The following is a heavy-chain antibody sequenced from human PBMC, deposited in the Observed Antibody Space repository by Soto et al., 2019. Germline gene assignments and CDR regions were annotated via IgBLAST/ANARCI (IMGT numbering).Heavy chain of an antibody. CDR2: INRDGSDT. V-gene: IGHV3-7*01. Sequence: EVHLVESGGGLVQPGGSLRLSCVVSGLTFSNYWMSWVRQAPGKGLEWVANINRDGSDTYYVDSVKGRFTISRDNIKNSLYLQMTSLRAEDTAVYYCARPARECSDPVCANWGQGTLVAVSS. CDR3: ARPARECSDPVCAN. J-gene: IGHJ4*02. D-gene: IGHD2-15*01. CDR1: GLTFSNYW.